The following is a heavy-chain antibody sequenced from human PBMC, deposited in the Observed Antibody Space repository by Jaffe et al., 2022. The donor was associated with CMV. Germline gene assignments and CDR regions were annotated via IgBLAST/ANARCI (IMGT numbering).Heavy chain of an antibody. CDR1: GGTFSSYA. CDR3: ASLHTVWFGELLVPPSDWFDP. J-gene: IGHJ5*02. Sequence: QVQLVQSGAEVKKPGSSVKVSCKASGGTFSSYAISWVRQAPGQGLEWMGGIIPIFGTANYAQKFQGRVTITADESTSTAYMELSSLRSEDTAVYYCASLHTVWFGELLVPPSDWFDPWGQGTLVTVSS. V-gene: IGHV1-69*01. CDR2: IIPIFGTA. D-gene: IGHD3-10*01.